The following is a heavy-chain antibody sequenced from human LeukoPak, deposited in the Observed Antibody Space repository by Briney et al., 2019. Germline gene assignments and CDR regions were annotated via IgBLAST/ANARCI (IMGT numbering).Heavy chain of an antibody. CDR3: ARVSSSWYSWFDP. J-gene: IGHJ5*02. CDR1: GYTFTSYD. Sequence: GASVKVSCKASGYTFTSYDINWVRQATGQGLEWMGWMNPNSGNTGYAQKFQGRVTMTRNTSISTAYMELSSLRSEDTAVYYCARVSSSWYSWFDPWGQGTLVTVSS. V-gene: IGHV1-8*01. D-gene: IGHD6-13*01. CDR2: MNPNSGNT.